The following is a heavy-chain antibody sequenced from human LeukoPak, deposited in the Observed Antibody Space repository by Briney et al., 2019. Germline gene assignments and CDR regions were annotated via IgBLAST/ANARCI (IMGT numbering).Heavy chain of an antibody. CDR2: IKQDGSEK. Sequence: GGSLRLSCAASGFTFSSYWMSWVRQAPGKGLEWVANIKQDGSEKYYVDSVKGRFTISRDNAKNSLYLQMNSLRAEDTAVYYCAREDSSSQGYYYYGMDVWGQGTTVTVSS. V-gene: IGHV3-7*01. CDR3: AREDSSSQGYYYYGMDV. D-gene: IGHD6-6*01. CDR1: GFTFSSYW. J-gene: IGHJ6*02.